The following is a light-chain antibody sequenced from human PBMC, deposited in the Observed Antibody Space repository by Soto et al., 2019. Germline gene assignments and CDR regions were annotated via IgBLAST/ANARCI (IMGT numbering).Light chain of an antibody. CDR3: QQYYSTPRT. CDR1: QSVLYSSNNKDY. V-gene: IGKV4-1*01. J-gene: IGKJ1*01. Sequence: DIVMTQSPDSLAMSLGERATISCKASQSVLYSSNNKDYVAWYQQKPGQPPKLLIYWASTRQFGVPDRFSGSGSGTDFTLTIGSLQAEDVAVYYCQQYYSTPRTFGQGTKVDIK. CDR2: WAS.